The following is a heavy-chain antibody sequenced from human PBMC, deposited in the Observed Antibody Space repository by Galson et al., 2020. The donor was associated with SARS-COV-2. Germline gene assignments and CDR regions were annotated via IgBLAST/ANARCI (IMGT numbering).Heavy chain of an antibody. CDR2: ISQSVTT. CDR3: ARDSGYCTDGVCYRYWYFDL. Sequence: SETLSLTCTVSGGSISNNDWWSWVRQPPGKGLEWIGEISQSVTTHYNPSLKSRGTISGDKSKNQISLKLSSVTAADTAVYYCARDSGYCTDGVCYRYWYFDLWGRGTLVTVSS. D-gene: IGHD2-8*01. CDR1: GGSISNNDW. J-gene: IGHJ2*01. V-gene: IGHV4-4*02.